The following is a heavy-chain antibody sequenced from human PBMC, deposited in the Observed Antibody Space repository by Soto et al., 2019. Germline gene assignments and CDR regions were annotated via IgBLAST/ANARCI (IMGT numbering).Heavy chain of an antibody. D-gene: IGHD4-17*01. CDR2: FDPEDGET. V-gene: IGHV1-24*01. J-gene: IGHJ4*02. Sequence: ASVKVSCKVSGYTLTELSMHWVLQAPGKGLEWMGGFDPEDGETIYAQKFQGRVTMTEDTSTDTAYMELSSLRSEDTAVYYCATEALIRTVPKPLGYWGQGTLVTVST. CDR3: ATEALIRTVPKPLGY. CDR1: GYTLTELS.